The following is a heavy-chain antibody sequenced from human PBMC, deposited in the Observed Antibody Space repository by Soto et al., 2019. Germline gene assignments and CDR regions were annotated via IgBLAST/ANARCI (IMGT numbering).Heavy chain of an antibody. D-gene: IGHD2-2*01. Sequence: ASVKVSCKASGNTVPNYAIHWVRQTPGQGLEWMGWINPNSGGTNYAQKFQGWVTMTRDTSISTAYMELSRLRSDDTAVYYCARLHGYCISSSCHGHYAMDVWGQGTTVTVSS. CDR2: INPNSGGT. CDR3: ARLHGYCISSSCHGHYAMDV. V-gene: IGHV1-2*04. J-gene: IGHJ6*02. CDR1: GNTVPNYA.